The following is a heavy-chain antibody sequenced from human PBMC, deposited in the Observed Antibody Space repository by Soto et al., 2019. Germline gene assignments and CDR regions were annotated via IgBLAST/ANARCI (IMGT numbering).Heavy chain of an antibody. D-gene: IGHD1-20*01. Sequence: PGGSLRLSCAASGFSFSDHYMDWVRQAPGKGLEWVGRTRNKANGYRTEYDASVKGRFTISRDDSKNLLYLQMNSLETEDTAVYYCARPFGDNWDPHHLDYWGQGALVTVSS. CDR1: GFSFSDHY. CDR2: TRNKANGYRT. V-gene: IGHV3-72*01. CDR3: ARPFGDNWDPHHLDY. J-gene: IGHJ4*02.